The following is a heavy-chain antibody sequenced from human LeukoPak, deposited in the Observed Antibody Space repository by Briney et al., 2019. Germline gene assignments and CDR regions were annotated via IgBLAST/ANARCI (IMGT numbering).Heavy chain of an antibody. V-gene: IGHV3-23*01. CDR2: IRDSGDIA. Sequence: GGSLRLSCVASGFTFSSYVMSWVRQAPGKGLEWVSSIRDSGDIAHYADPVRGRFTISRDNSKNTLYLQMSSLRPEDTAVYFCAKQTNGYYGSGVGFWGQGALVTVSS. D-gene: IGHD3-10*01. CDR3: AKQTNGYYGSGVGF. J-gene: IGHJ4*02. CDR1: GFTFSSYV.